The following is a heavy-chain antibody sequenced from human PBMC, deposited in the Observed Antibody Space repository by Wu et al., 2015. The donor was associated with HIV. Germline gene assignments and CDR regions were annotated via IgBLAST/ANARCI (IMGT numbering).Heavy chain of an antibody. CDR2: IIPIFGTA. Sequence: QVQLVQSGAEVKKPGSSVKVSCKASGGTFSSYAISWVRQAPGQGLEWMGRIIPIFGTANYAQKFQGRVTITADESTSTAYMELSSLRSEDTAVYYCAREEDLGYCSVTDCYFDSWGQGTLVTVSS. CDR3: AREEDLGYCSVTDCYFDS. V-gene: IGHV1-69*13. CDR1: GGTFSSYA. J-gene: IGHJ4*02. D-gene: IGHD2-15*01.